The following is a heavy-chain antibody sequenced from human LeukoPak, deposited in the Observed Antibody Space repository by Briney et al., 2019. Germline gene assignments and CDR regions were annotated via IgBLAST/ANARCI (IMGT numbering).Heavy chain of an antibody. CDR3: ARIRYSNYSLDY. CDR1: GGSINSYY. Sequence: SENLSLTCTVSGGSINSYYWSWIRQPPGKGLEWIGYIYYSGSTNHNPSLKSRVTMSVDTSKNQFSLKLSSVTAADTAVYYCARIRYSNYSLDYWGRGTLVTVSS. CDR2: IYYSGST. V-gene: IGHV4-59*01. D-gene: IGHD4-11*01. J-gene: IGHJ4*02.